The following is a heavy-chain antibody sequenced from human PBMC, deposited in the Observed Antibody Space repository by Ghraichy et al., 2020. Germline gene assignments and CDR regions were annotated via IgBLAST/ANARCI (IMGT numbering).Heavy chain of an antibody. CDR3: ASKHSSSWQPIDYAFDI. D-gene: IGHD6-13*01. Sequence: SETLSLTCAVYGGSFSGYYWSWIRQPPGKGLEWIGEINHSGSTNYNPSLKSRVTISVDTSKNQFSLKLSSVTAADTAVYYCASKHSSSWQPIDYAFDIWGQGTMVTVSS. CDR2: INHSGST. CDR1: GGSFSGYY. V-gene: IGHV4-34*01. J-gene: IGHJ3*02.